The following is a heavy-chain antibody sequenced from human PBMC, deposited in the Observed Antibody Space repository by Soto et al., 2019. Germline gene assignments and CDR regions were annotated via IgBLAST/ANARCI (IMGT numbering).Heavy chain of an antibody. J-gene: IGHJ4*02. V-gene: IGHV4-39*01. CDR2: IYYSGST. CDR1: GGSMSSSSYY. CDR3: VANVDY. Sequence: QLQLQESGPGLVKPSETLSLTCTVSGGSMSSSSYYWGWFRQPPGKGLEWIGSIYYSGSTYYNPSLKSRVTISVDTSKHQFSLKLSSVTAAATAVYYCVANVDYWGQGTLVTASS.